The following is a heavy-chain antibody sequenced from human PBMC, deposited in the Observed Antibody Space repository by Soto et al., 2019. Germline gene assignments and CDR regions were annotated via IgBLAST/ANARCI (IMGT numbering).Heavy chain of an antibody. J-gene: IGHJ4*02. V-gene: IGHV3-23*01. Sequence: EVQLLESGGGLVQPGGSLRLSCAASGFTFSSYAMSWVRQAPGKGLEWVSTISGSGENTSYADSVKGRFNLSRESSDNTLSLKVTSLRAEDTGVYYCATNLASSWYDPFDGWGQGTLVTVSS. D-gene: IGHD5-12*01. CDR2: ISGSGENT. CDR3: ATNLASSWYDPFDG. CDR1: GFTFSSYA.